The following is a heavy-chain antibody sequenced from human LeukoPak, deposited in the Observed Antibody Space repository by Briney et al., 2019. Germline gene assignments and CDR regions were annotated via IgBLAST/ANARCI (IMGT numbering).Heavy chain of an antibody. CDR3: ARLQTWGYFDY. CDR1: GGSISSNY. D-gene: IGHD7-27*01. V-gene: IGHV4-59*08. CDR2: IYYSGST. J-gene: IGHJ4*02. Sequence: PSETLSLTCTVSGGSISSNYWSWIRQPPGKGLEWIGHIYYSGSTNYNPSLKSRVTISVDTSKNQFSLKVSSVTAADTAVYYCARLQTWGYFDYWGQRTLVTVPS.